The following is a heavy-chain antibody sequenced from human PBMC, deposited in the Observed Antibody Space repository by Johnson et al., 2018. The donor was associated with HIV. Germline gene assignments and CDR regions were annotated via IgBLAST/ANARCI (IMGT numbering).Heavy chain of an antibody. CDR1: GFTFSDCA. Sequence: VQLVESGGGLVQPRGSLRLSCAASGFTFSDCAMSWVRQGPGKGLEWVSAITVSGDNTYYADSVKGRFTISRDNSKNTLYLQMSSLRADDTAVYYCAKGVRGSSCYDAFDIWGQGTIVTVSS. V-gene: IGHV3-23*04. CDR3: AKGVRGSSCYDAFDI. J-gene: IGHJ3*02. D-gene: IGHD6-6*01. CDR2: ITVSGDNT.